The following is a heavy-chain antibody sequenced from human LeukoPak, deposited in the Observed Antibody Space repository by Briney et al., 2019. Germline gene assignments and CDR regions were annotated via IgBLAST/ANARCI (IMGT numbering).Heavy chain of an antibody. J-gene: IGHJ4*02. CDR1: GYTFTSYD. V-gene: IGHV1-8*01. D-gene: IGHD5-18*01. Sequence: ASVKVSCKASGYTFTSYDINWVRQATGQGLEWMGWMNPNRGNTGYAQKFEGRVTMTSNTSISTAYMELSSLRSEDTAVYYCATGIQLWRVFDYWGEGTLVSVSS. CDR2: MNPNRGNT. CDR3: ATGIQLWRVFDY.